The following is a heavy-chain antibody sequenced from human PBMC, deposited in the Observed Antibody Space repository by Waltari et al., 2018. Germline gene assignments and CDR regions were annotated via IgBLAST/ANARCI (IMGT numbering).Heavy chain of an antibody. CDR2: IYTSRST. D-gene: IGHD2-15*01. J-gene: IGHJ6*02. Sequence: QVQLQESGPGLVKPSETLSLTCTVSGGSISSYYWSWIRQPAGKGLEWIGRIYTSRSTNYNPSLTSRVTMSVDTSNDQFSLKLSSVTAADTAVYYCARGHELAATNYYYGMDVWGQGTTVTVSS. CDR1: GGSISSYY. V-gene: IGHV4-4*07. CDR3: ARGHELAATNYYYGMDV.